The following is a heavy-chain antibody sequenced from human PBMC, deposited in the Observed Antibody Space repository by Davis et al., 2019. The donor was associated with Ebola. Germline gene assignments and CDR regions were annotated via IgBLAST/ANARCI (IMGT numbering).Heavy chain of an antibody. CDR2: IFFSGST. Sequence: SETLSLTCTVSGGSINSGDYYWSWIRQSPGKGLEWIASIFFSGSTYYNPSLKSRLTISVDTSKNQFSLRLTSVTAADTAVYYCARDPSAYCSGGSCYSGTFDYWGRGTLVTVSS. CDR1: GGSINSGDYY. D-gene: IGHD2-15*01. CDR3: ARDPSAYCSGGSCYSGTFDY. J-gene: IGHJ4*02. V-gene: IGHV4-30-4*01.